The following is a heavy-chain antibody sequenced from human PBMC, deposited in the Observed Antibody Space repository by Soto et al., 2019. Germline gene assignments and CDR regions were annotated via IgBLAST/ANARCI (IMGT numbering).Heavy chain of an antibody. CDR3: EKYLGGFTMFVVANFDIDV. Sequence: XGSLRLSCVAAGFSFSGHGIHWVRQAPNKGLEWVAVVSYDGTNKYYTDSVKGRFIISRDNSKNVLYLEMCSLRVEDSAIYYFEKYLGGFTMFVVANFDIDVWGQGTMVTVSS. CDR1: GFSFSGHG. CDR2: VSYDGTNK. J-gene: IGHJ6*02. V-gene: IGHV3-30*18. D-gene: IGHD3-3*01.